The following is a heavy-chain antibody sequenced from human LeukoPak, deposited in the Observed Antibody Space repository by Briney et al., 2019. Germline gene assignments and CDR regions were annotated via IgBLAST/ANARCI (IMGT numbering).Heavy chain of an antibody. V-gene: IGHV4-31*03. J-gene: IGHJ1*01. CDR2: IYYSGST. CDR1: GGSISSGGYY. CDR3: AASSGSDEYFQH. D-gene: IGHD1-26*01. Sequence: SETLSLTCTVSGGSISSGGYYWSWIRQHPGKGLEWIGYIYYSGSTYYNPSLKSRVTISVGTSKNQFSLKLSSVTAADTAVYYCAASSGSDEYFQHWGQGTLVTVSS.